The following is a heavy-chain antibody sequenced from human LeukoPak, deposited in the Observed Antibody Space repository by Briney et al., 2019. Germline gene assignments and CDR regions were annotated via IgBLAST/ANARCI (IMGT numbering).Heavy chain of an antibody. D-gene: IGHD3-22*01. CDR1: GGSISSYY. CDR3: ARERENYYDSSGFDY. V-gene: IGHV4-59*01. Sequence: PSETLSLTCTVSGGSISSYYWSRIRQPPGKGLEWIGYIYYTGSTNYNPSLKSRVTISVDTSKNQFSLKLRSVTDADTAVYYCARERENYYDSSGFDYWGQGTLVTVSS. J-gene: IGHJ4*02. CDR2: IYYTGST.